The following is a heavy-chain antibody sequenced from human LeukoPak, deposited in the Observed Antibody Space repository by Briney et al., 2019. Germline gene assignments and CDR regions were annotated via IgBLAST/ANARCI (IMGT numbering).Heavy chain of an antibody. Sequence: GGSLRLSCAASRFAFSDYYMSWIRQAPGKGLEWVSYISSRGDTTYYADSVRGRFTISRDNAERSLYLQMNGLRVEDTAVYYCVRDRNGYYSFDYWGQGILVTVSS. CDR2: ISSRGDTT. D-gene: IGHD3-3*01. J-gene: IGHJ4*02. CDR1: RFAFSDYY. V-gene: IGHV3-11*01. CDR3: VRDRNGYYSFDY.